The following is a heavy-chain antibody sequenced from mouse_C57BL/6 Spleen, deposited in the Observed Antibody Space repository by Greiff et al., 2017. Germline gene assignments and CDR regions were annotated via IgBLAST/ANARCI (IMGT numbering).Heavy chain of an antibody. CDR2: IDPSDSYT. J-gene: IGHJ4*01. Sequence: QVQLQQSGAELVRPGTSVKLSCKASGYTFTSYWMHWVKQRPGQGLEWIGVIDPSDSYTNYNQKFKGKATLTVDTSSSTAYMQLSSLTSEDSAVYYCAYGYDLYAMDYWGQGTSVTVSS. CDR3: AYGYDLYAMDY. D-gene: IGHD2-2*01. V-gene: IGHV1-59*01. CDR1: GYTFTSYW.